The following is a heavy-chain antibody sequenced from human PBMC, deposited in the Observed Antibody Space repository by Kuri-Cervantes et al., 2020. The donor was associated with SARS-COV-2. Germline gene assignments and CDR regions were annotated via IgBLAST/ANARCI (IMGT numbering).Heavy chain of an antibody. CDR3: ARVDDSSGYCQH. CDR1: GYSFTTYG. CDR2: FNTYTGNP. V-gene: IGHV7-81*01. Sequence: ASVKVSCKASGYSFTTYGMNWVPQAPGQGLEWMGWFNTYTGNPTYAQGFTGWFVFSMDTSASTAYLQISSLKAEDMAMYYCARVDDSSGYCQHWGQGTLVTVSS. J-gene: IGHJ1*01. D-gene: IGHD3-22*01.